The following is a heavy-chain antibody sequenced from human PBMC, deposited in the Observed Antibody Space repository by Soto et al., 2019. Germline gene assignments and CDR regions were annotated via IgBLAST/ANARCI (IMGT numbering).Heavy chain of an antibody. Sequence: PSETLSLTCTVSGGSISSGGYYWSWIRQHPGKGLEWIGYIYYSGSTYYNPSLKSRVTISVDTSKNQFSLKLSSVTAADTAVYYCARLLFYCSSTSCYWPDYFDYWGQGTLVTVSS. V-gene: IGHV4-31*03. CDR2: IYYSGST. CDR1: GGSISSGGYY. CDR3: ARLLFYCSSTSCYWPDYFDY. D-gene: IGHD2-2*01. J-gene: IGHJ4*02.